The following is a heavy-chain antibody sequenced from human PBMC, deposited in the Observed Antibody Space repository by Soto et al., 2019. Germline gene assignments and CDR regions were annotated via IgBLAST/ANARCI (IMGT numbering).Heavy chain of an antibody. CDR3: AKDREVVAGYGMDV. CDR1: GFTFSSYA. Sequence: GRSLRLSCAASGFTFSSYAMSWVRQAPGKGLEWVSAISVSGGSTYYADSVKGRFTISXXXSXXTXXLXXNXXRAXDTAAYYCAKDREVVAGYGMDVWGQGTTVTVSS. D-gene: IGHD2-15*01. J-gene: IGHJ6*02. CDR2: ISVSGGST. V-gene: IGHV3-23*01.